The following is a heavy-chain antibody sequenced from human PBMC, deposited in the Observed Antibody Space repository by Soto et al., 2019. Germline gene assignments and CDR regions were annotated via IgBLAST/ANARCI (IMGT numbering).Heavy chain of an antibody. Sequence: QVQLQESGPGLVKPSQTLSLTCTVSGGSISNGDYYWTWIRQPPVKGLECVGYIYYSGSTYSNPSLQSLVTISVATSKNQYSLRLSSVTAADTAVYYCARIKGGAAGNFDYWGRGALVTVSS. J-gene: IGHJ4*02. CDR1: GGSISNGDYY. CDR2: IYYSGST. V-gene: IGHV4-31*01. D-gene: IGHD6-13*01. CDR3: ARIKGGAAGNFDY.